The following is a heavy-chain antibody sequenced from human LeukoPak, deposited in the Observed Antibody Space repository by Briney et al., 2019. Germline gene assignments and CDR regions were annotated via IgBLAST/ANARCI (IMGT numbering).Heavy chain of an antibody. D-gene: IGHD2-2*01. J-gene: IGHJ3*02. CDR3: ARDLGYCSSTSCQAAFDI. CDR2: ISSSSSYI. CDR1: GFTFSSYA. Sequence: GGSLRLSCAASGFTFSSYAMSWVRQAPGKGLEWVSSISSSSSYIYYADSVKGRFTISRDNAKNSLYLQMNSLRAEDTAVYYCARDLGYCSSTSCQAAFDIWGQGTMVTVSS. V-gene: IGHV3-21*01.